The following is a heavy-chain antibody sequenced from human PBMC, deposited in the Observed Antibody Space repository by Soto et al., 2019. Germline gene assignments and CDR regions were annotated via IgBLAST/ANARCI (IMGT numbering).Heavy chain of an antibody. D-gene: IGHD6-13*01. J-gene: IGHJ6*04. CDR3: ARGIAVCLLVLEKVNYYYVYGMDV. Sequence: GASVKVSCKASGGTFISYAISWVRQAPGQGLEWMGGIIPIFGTANYAQKFQGRVTITADESTSTAYMELSSRRRGDRDVYYCARGIAVCLLVLEKVNYYYVYGMDVWAKGT. CDR1: GGTFISYA. V-gene: IGHV1-69*13. CDR2: IIPIFGTA.